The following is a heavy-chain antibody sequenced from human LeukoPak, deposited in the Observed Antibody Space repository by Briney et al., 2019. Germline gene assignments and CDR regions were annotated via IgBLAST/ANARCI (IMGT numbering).Heavy chain of an antibody. V-gene: IGHV1-69*06. CDR2: IIPIFGTA. CDR3: AGIPVFGVVLHQEPV. D-gene: IGHD3-3*01. J-gene: IGHJ6*04. Sequence: SVKVSCKASGGTFSSYAISWVRQAPGQGLEWMGGIIPIFGTANYAQKFQGRVTITADISTNTAYMELSSLRSEDTAVYFCAGIPVFGVVLHQEPVWGKGTTVTVSS. CDR1: GGTFSSYA.